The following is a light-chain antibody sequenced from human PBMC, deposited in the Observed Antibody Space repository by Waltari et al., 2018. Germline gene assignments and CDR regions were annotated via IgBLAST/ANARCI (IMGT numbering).Light chain of an antibody. CDR2: SNN. CDR3: AAWDDSLNGVV. Sequence: QSVVTQPPSASGTPGQRVTISCSGSSSNIGSHSVNWYHQLPGTAPKLLIYSNNTWPSGVPDRFSGSKSGTSASLAISGLQAEDEADYYCAAWDDSLNGVVFGGGTKLTVL. V-gene: IGLV1-44*01. J-gene: IGLJ2*01. CDR1: SSNIGSHS.